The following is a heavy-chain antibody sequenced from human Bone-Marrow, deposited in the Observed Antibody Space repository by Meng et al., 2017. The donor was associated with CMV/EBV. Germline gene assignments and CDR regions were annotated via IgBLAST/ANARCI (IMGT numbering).Heavy chain of an antibody. CDR1: GFALSDYD. V-gene: IGHV3-13*01. D-gene: IGHD3-16*01. J-gene: IGHJ3*02. CDR3: ARGSPTPDGGAFDI. CDR2: IGTAGDT. Sequence: GVLKISCAASGFALSDYDMHWVRQAPGRGLEWVSAIGTAGDTYYPGSVKGRFTISRENAKNSLYLQMNSLRAGDTAVYYCARGSPTPDGGAFDIWGQGTMVTVSS.